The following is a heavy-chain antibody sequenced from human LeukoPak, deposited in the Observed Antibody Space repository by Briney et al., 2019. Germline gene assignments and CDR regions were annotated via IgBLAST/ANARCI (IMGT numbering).Heavy chain of an antibody. V-gene: IGHV4-39*07. Sequence: SETLSLTCTVSGGSIISSSYYWGWIRQPPGKGLEWIGSIYYSGSTYNNPSLRSRVTMSVDTSKNQFSLKLSSVTAADTAVYYCARGPGCSGGSCNPVYYYKDVWGKGTTVTVSS. D-gene: IGHD2-15*01. CDR3: ARGPGCSGGSCNPVYYYKDV. CDR1: GGSIISSSYY. J-gene: IGHJ6*03. CDR2: IYYSGST.